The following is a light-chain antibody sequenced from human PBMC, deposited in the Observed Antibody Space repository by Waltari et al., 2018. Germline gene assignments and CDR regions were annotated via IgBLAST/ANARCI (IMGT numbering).Light chain of an antibody. J-gene: IGLJ3*02. CDR2: DVT. CDR3: SSHTSSRTRV. CDR1: SSDVGPYDY. Sequence: QSALTQPASVSGSPGQSITLSCTGTSSDVGPYDYFSWYQQHPGKVPKLMIYDVTYRPSGISNRFSGSKSGITAFLTISGLQAEDEADYYCSSHTSSRTRVFGGGTELTVL. V-gene: IGLV2-14*03.